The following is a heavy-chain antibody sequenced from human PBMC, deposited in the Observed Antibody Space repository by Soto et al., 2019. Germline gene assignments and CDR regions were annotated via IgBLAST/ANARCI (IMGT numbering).Heavy chain of an antibody. Sequence: SETLSLTCTVSGGSISSSSYYWGWIRQPPGKGLGWIGSIYYSGSTYYNPSLKSRVTISVDTSKNQFSLKLSSVTAADTAVYYCAAVPAYYYYMDVWGKGTTVTVSS. CDR3: AAVPAYYYYMDV. CDR2: IYYSGST. D-gene: IGHD2-2*01. J-gene: IGHJ6*03. CDR1: GGSISSSSYY. V-gene: IGHV4-39*01.